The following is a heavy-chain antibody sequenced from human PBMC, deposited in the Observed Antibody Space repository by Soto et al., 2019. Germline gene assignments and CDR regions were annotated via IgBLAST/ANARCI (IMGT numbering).Heavy chain of an antibody. D-gene: IGHD6-13*01. CDR2: IDPSDSYT. CDR1: GYSFTSYC. J-gene: IGHJ4*02. Sequence: GESMKISYKGSGYSFTSYCISWVRPLPGKGLEWMGRIDPSDSYTNYSPSFQGHVTISADKSISTAYLQWSSLKASDTAMYYCARTGSSSWCDFDYWGQGTLVTVSS. V-gene: IGHV5-10-1*01. CDR3: ARTGSSSWCDFDY.